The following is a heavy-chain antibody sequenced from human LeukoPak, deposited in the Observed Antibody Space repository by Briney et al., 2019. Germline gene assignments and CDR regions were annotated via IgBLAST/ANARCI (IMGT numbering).Heavy chain of an antibody. J-gene: IGHJ3*02. CDR3: ARDMVRGVIGAFDI. CDR2: IYYSGST. D-gene: IGHD3-10*01. Sequence: TSETLSLTCTVSGGSINFYYWSWIRQPPGKGLEWIGYIYYSGSTNYNPSLKSRVTISVDTSKNQFSLKLSSVTAADTAIYYCARDMVRGVIGAFDIWGQGTMVTVSS. CDR1: GGSINFYY. V-gene: IGHV4-59*01.